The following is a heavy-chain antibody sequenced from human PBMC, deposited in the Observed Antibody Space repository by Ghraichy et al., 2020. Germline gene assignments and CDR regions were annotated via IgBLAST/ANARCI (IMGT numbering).Heavy chain of an antibody. CDR1: GGSISSSSYY. CDR3: ARREQWLVRPFDY. V-gene: IGHV4-39*01. D-gene: IGHD6-19*01. Sequence: SETLSLTCTVSGGSISSSSYYWGWIRQPPGKGLEWIGSIYYSGSTYYNPSLKSRVTISVDTSKNQFSLKLSSVTAADTAVYYCARREQWLVRPFDYWGQGTLVTVSS. CDR2: IYYSGST. J-gene: IGHJ4*02.